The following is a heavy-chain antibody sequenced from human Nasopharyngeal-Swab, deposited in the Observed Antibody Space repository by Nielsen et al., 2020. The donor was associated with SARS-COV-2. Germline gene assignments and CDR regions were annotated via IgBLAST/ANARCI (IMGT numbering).Heavy chain of an antibody. CDR1: GYTFTSYG. D-gene: IGHD5-18*01. CDR2: ISAYNGNT. Sequence: ASVKVSCKASGYTFTSYGINWVRQAPGQGLEWMGWISAYNGNTNYAQKFQGRVTMTTDTSTSTADMELRSLRSDDTAVYYCARGGLTAMVPDDAFDTWGQGTMVTVSS. V-gene: IGHV1-18*01. J-gene: IGHJ3*02. CDR3: ARGGLTAMVPDDAFDT.